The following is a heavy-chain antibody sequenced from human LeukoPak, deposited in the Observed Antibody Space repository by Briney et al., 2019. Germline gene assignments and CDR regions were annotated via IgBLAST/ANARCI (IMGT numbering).Heavy chain of an antibody. D-gene: IGHD3-16*01. Sequence: GGSLRPSCAASGFTFSDYYMSWIRQAPGKGLEWASYISSSGSTIYYADSVKGRFTISRDNAKNSLYLQMNSLRAEDTAVYYCASPRNVWKVGYYYGMDVWGQGTTVTVSS. CDR3: ASPRNVWKVGYYYGMDV. CDR1: GFTFSDYY. J-gene: IGHJ6*02. CDR2: ISSSGSTI. V-gene: IGHV3-11*01.